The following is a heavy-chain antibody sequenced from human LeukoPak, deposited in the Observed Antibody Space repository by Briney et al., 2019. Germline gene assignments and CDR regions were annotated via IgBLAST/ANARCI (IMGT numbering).Heavy chain of an antibody. CDR2: IYSSGTT. D-gene: IGHD3-10*01. J-gene: IGHJ3*02. V-gene: IGHV4-61*05. CDR3: VARVEWGIYGSGRPDTFDI. Sequence: ESGPTLVKPTQTLTLTCTFSGFSLSASGVGVGWIRQPPGKGLDWIGYIYSSGTTYYNPSLKSRVTISVDMSRNQLSLRLTPVTAADTAVYFCVARVEWGIYGSGRPDTFDIWGQGTMVTVSS. CDR1: GFSLSASGVG.